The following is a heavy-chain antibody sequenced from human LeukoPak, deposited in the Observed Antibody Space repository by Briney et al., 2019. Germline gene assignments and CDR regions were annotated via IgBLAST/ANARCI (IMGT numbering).Heavy chain of an antibody. CDR3: ARDRYSSSWYGDAFDI. Sequence: GGSLRLSCAASGFTFSDAWMSWVRQAPGKGLEYVSAISSNGGTTHYANSVKGRFTISRDNPKNTLYLQMGSLRAEDMAVYYCARDRYSSSWYGDAFDIWGQGTMVTVSS. CDR2: ISSNGGTT. CDR1: GFTFSDAW. V-gene: IGHV3-64*01. D-gene: IGHD6-13*01. J-gene: IGHJ3*02.